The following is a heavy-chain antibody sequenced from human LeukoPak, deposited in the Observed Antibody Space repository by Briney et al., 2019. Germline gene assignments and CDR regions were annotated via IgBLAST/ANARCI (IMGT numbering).Heavy chain of an antibody. J-gene: IGHJ6*02. CDR1: GFTFSSYS. V-gene: IGHV3-48*01. D-gene: IGHD5-18*01. Sequence: GGSLRLSCAASGFTFSSYSMNWVRQAPAKGLEWVSYISSSSSTIYYADSVKGRFTISRDNAKNSLYLQMNGLRAEDTAVYYCARAMSYGLGLDVWGQGTTVTVSS. CDR2: ISSSSSTI. CDR3: ARAMSYGLGLDV.